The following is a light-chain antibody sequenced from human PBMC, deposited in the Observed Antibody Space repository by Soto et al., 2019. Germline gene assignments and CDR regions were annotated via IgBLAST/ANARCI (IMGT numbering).Light chain of an antibody. CDR1: QSVSSN. V-gene: IGKV3-15*01. Sequence: EIVMTQSPATLSVSPGERATLSCMASQSVSSNLAWYQQKPGQAPRLLIYGASTMATGIPARFSGSGSGTEFTLTISSLQSEDFAVYYCQQYNNWLSWTFGQGTKVEIK. CDR3: QQYNNWLSWT. CDR2: GAS. J-gene: IGKJ1*01.